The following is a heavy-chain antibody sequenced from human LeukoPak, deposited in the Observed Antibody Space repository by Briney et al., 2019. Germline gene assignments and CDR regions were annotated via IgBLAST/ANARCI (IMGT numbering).Heavy chain of an antibody. CDR3: PKDKVGGYTSRWSGLVDT. CDR1: GVTFNDHG. Sequence: PGGCLRLSCEASGVTFNDHGMNWVRQSPGKGLEWGAFIRHNGANTFYADSVKSRFTISRDNSKKTLYLQMTSLRVDDTAMYFCPKDKVGGYTSRWSGLVDTWGQGTLVTVSS. D-gene: IGHD6-13*01. CDR2: IRHNGANT. V-gene: IGHV3-30*02. J-gene: IGHJ5*02.